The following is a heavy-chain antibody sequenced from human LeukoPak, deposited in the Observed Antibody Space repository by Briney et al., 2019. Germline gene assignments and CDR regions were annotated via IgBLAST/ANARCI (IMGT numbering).Heavy chain of an antibody. Sequence: GGSLRLSCAASGFTFSSYEMNWVRQAPGKGLEWVSHISSSGSTIYYADSVKGRFTISRDNAKNSLYLQMNSLRAEDTAVYYCAELGITMIGGVWGKGTTVTISS. V-gene: IGHV3-48*03. J-gene: IGHJ6*04. CDR2: ISSSGSTI. CDR3: AELGITMIGGV. D-gene: IGHD3-10*02. CDR1: GFTFSSYE.